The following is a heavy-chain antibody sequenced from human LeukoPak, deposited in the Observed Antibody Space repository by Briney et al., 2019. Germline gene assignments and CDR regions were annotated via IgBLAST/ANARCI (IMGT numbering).Heavy chain of an antibody. J-gene: IGHJ2*01. Sequence: PSETLSLTCTVSGGSISSYYWSWIRQPPGKGLEWIGYIYYSGSTNYNPSLKSRVTISVDTSKNQFSLKLSSVTAADTAVYYCASRVDTAMVGYWYFDLWGRGTLVTVSS. D-gene: IGHD5-18*01. CDR2: IYYSGST. V-gene: IGHV4-59*12. CDR1: GGSISSYY. CDR3: ASRVDTAMVGYWYFDL.